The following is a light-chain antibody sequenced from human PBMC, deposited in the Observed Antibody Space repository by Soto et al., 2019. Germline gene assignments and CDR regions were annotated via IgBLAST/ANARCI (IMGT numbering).Light chain of an antibody. Sequence: EIVMTQSPATLSVSPGERVTLSCRASQSISVNLAWYQQKPGQAPRLLIYNTVTRATGIPARFSGSSSASYFFLKSSGLYSYYSAVYCCQQYNDWPQTFGQGNKVEIK. CDR1: QSISVN. CDR2: NTV. V-gene: IGKV3-15*01. CDR3: QQYNDWPQT. J-gene: IGKJ1*01.